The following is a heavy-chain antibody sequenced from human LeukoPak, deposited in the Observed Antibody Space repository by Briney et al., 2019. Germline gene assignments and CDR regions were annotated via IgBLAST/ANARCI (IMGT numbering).Heavy chain of an antibody. CDR1: GGSFSGYY. CDR3: ARHDDDFWSADSAFDI. D-gene: IGHD3-3*01. V-gene: IGHV4-59*08. J-gene: IGHJ3*02. Sequence: SETLSLTCAVYGGSFSGYYWSWIRQPPGKGLEWIGYIYYSGSTNYNPSLKSRVTISVDTSKNQFSLKLSSVTAADTAVYYCARHDDDFWSADSAFDIWGQGTMVTVSS. CDR2: IYYSGST.